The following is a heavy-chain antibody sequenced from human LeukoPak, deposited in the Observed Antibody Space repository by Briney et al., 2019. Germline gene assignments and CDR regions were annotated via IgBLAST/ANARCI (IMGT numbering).Heavy chain of an antibody. D-gene: IGHD3-22*01. J-gene: IGHJ4*02. CDR3: ASTYYDSSAFDY. V-gene: IGHV4-38-2*02. CDR2: IYHSGST. Sequence: SETLSLTCTVSGYSISSGYYWGWIRQPPGKGLEWIGSIYHSGSTYYNPSLKSRVTISVDTSKNQFSLKLSSVTAADTAVYYCASTYYDSSAFDYWGQGTLVTVSS. CDR1: GYSISSGYY.